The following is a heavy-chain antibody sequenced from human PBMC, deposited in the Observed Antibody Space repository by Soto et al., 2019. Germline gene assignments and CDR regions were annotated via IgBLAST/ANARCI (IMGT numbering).Heavy chain of an antibody. Sequence: EVQLLESGGGLVQPGGSLRLSCAASGFTFRNYAMSWARQAPGKGLEWVSAISGSGGTTHYADSVKARFTISRDNSKNALYLEMNSLRVEDTAVYYCAKDRSSTSCYAFDYWCQGSLVTVSS. J-gene: IGHJ4*02. V-gene: IGHV3-23*01. CDR1: GFTFRNYA. CDR3: AKDRSSTSCYAFDY. CDR2: ISGSGGTT. D-gene: IGHD2-2*01.